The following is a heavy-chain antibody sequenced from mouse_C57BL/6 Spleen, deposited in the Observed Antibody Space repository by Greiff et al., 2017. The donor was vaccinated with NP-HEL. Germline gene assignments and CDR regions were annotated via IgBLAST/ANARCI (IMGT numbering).Heavy chain of an antibody. CDR3: ARLTGTIWYFDV. Sequence: VQLQESGPELVKPGASVKISCKASGYAFSSSWMNWVKQRPGKGLEWLGRIYPGDGDTNYNGKFKGKATLTADKSSSTAYMQLSSLTSEDSVVYFCARLTGTIWYFDVWGTGTTVTVSS. CDR1: GYAFSSSW. J-gene: IGHJ1*03. CDR2: IYPGDGDT. V-gene: IGHV1-82*01. D-gene: IGHD4-1*01.